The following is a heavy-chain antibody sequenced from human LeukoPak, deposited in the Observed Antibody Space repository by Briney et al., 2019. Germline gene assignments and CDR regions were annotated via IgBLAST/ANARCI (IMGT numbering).Heavy chain of an antibody. V-gene: IGHV4-39*07. CDR3: ASTVSTYYDYVWGSYRHYYFDY. CDR2: IYYSGST. J-gene: IGHJ4*02. Sequence: SETLSLTCTVSGGSISSSSYYWGWIRQPPGKGLEWIGSIYYSGSTYYNPSLKSRVTISVDTSKNQFSLKLSSVTAADTAVYYCASTVSTYYDYVWGSYRHYYFDYWGQGTLVTVSS. D-gene: IGHD3-16*02. CDR1: GGSISSSSYY.